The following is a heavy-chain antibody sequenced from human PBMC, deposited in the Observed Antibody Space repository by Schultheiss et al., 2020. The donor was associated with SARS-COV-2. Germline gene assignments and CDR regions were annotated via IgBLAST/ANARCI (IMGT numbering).Heavy chain of an antibody. CDR2: IYYSGST. Sequence: SQTLSLTCTVSGGSISSSSYYWGWIRQPPGKGLEWIGSIYYSGSTNYNPSLKSRVTISVDTYKTQFHLRLSSVTVADTAAYYCARQSAGSQGAFEIWGQGTMVTVSS. CDR1: GGSISSSSYY. CDR3: ARQSAGSQGAFEI. J-gene: IGHJ3*02. D-gene: IGHD1-26*01. V-gene: IGHV4-39*06.